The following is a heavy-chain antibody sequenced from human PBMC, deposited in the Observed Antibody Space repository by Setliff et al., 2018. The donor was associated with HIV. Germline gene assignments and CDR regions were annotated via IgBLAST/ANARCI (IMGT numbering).Heavy chain of an antibody. Sequence: PSETLSLTCAVYGESLSDYYWSWIRQPPGKGLEWIGEINHNKSSDYNPSLKSRATISVDTSKNQFSLKLSSVTAADTAVYYCARGVPLLPPRNWGQGALVTVSS. J-gene: IGHJ4*02. CDR2: INHNKSS. V-gene: IGHV4-34*01. CDR3: ARGVPLLPPRN. CDR1: GESLSDYY. D-gene: IGHD1-26*01.